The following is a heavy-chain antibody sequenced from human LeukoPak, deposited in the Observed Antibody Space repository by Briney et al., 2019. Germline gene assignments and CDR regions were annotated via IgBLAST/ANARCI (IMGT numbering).Heavy chain of an antibody. V-gene: IGHV4-59*01. J-gene: IGHJ1*01. Sequence: SETLSLTCTVSGGSISNYYWSWIRQPPGKGLEWIGAIYYSGTTNYNPSLKSRVTISVDTSKNQFSLNLNSVTAADTAVYYCARGGAARLHFQNWGQGTLVTVSS. D-gene: IGHD6-6*01. CDR2: IYYSGTT. CDR1: GGSISNYY. CDR3: ARGGAARLHFQN.